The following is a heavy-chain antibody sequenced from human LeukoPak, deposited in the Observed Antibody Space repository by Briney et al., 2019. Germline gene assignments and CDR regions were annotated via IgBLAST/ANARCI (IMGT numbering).Heavy chain of an antibody. CDR3: ANPDQTSPGRFKYVMDV. CDR2: IIPILGIA. V-gene: IGHV1-69*04. J-gene: IGHJ6*02. Sequence: GASVKVSCKASGGTFSSYAISWVRQAPGQGLEWMGRIIPILGIANYAQKFQGRVTITADKSTSTAYMELSSLRSEDTAVYYCANPDQTSPGRFKYVMDVWGQGTTVTVSS. D-gene: IGHD2-2*01. CDR1: GGTFSSYA.